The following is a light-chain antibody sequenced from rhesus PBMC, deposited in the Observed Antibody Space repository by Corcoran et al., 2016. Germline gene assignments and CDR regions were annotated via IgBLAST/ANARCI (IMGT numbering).Light chain of an antibody. CDR3: LQDYTTPFT. Sequence: DIQMTQSPSSLSASVGDRVTVTCRASQGIKKALSWYQQKSGKAPTLLIYAASSLQTGVSSRFSGSGSGTDYTLTISILQPEDVATYNCLQDYTTPFTVGPGTKLDIK. J-gene: IGKJ3*01. V-gene: IGKV1-94*01. CDR2: AAS. CDR1: QGIKKA.